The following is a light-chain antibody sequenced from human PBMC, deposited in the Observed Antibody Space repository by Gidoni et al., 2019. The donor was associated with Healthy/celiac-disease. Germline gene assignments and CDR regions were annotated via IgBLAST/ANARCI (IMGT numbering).Light chain of an antibody. J-gene: IGKJ5*01. CDR1: QSVSRY. CDR3: QQRSSWPVM. V-gene: IGKV3-11*01. Sequence: EIVLTQSPATLSLSPGERATLPCRASQSVSRYLAWYQQNLGQAPRLLIYEASTRASGIPARFSGSETGTDFTLAISSLEPEDFAVYYCQQRSSWPVMFXXXTRLEIK. CDR2: EAS.